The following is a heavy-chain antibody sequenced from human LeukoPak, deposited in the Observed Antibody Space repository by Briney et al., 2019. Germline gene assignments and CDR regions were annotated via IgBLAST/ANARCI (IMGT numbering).Heavy chain of an antibody. CDR3: ARDRYCSSTSCSAPDY. J-gene: IGHJ4*02. CDR2: INPSGGST. Sequence: ASVKVSCKASGYTFTSYYMHWVRQAPGQGLEWMGIINPSGGSTGYAQKFQGRVTMTRDMSTSTVYMELSSLRSEDTAVYYCARDRYCSSTSCSAPDYWGQGTLVTVSS. V-gene: IGHV1-46*01. CDR1: GYTFTSYY. D-gene: IGHD2-2*01.